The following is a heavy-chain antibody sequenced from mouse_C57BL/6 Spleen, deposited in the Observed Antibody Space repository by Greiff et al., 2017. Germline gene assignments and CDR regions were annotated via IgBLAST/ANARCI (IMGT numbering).Heavy chain of an antibody. J-gene: IGHJ2*01. D-gene: IGHD2-3*01. Sequence: QVQLKQPGAELVKPGASVKMSCKASGYTFTSYWITWVKQRPGQGLEWIGWIYPRDGSTKYNEKFKGKATLTVDTSSSTAYMELHSLTSEDSAVYFCARAGDGFDYWGQGATLTVSS. V-gene: IGHV1-85*01. CDR3: ARAGDGFDY. CDR2: IYPRDGST. CDR1: GYTFTSYW.